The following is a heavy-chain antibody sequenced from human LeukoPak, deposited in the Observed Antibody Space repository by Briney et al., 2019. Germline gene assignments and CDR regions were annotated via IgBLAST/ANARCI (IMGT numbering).Heavy chain of an antibody. CDR1: NGSISNYY. D-gene: IGHD4-23*01. CDR3: ARRGAVYGGNDFDY. CDR2: IYYSGST. J-gene: IGHJ4*02. V-gene: IGHV4-59*08. Sequence: SETLSLTCTASNGSISNYYWSWIRQTTGKGLEWIGFIYYSGSTNYNPSLKSRVIMSVDTYKNQFSLKLSSVTAADTAVYYCARRGAVYGGNDFDYWGQGTLVTVSS.